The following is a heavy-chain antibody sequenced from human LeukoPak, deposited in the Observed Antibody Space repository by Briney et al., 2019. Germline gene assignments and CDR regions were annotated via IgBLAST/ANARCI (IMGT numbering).Heavy chain of an antibody. J-gene: IGHJ2*01. CDR1: RGSISNYY. D-gene: IGHD4-17*01. CDR2: IYSSGSA. Sequence: SSETLSLTCTVSRGSISNYYWSWIRQPPEKGLEWIGSIYSSGSANYDPSLKSRVTISVDTSKNHFSLKLTSVTAADTAVYYCARADYGDYVFDLWGRGTLVTVSS. V-gene: IGHV4-59*08. CDR3: ARADYGDYVFDL.